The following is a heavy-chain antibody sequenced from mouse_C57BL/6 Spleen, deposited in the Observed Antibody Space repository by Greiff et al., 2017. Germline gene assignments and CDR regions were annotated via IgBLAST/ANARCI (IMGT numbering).Heavy chain of an antibody. Sequence: EVKLMESGGGLVKPGGSLKLSCAASGFTFSSYAMSWVRQTPEKRLEWVATISDGGSYTYYPDNVKGRFPISRDNDKNNLYLQMSHLKSEDTAMYYCAREGYYGSSHYFDYWGQGTTLTVSS. J-gene: IGHJ2*01. D-gene: IGHD1-1*01. V-gene: IGHV5-4*01. CDR3: AREGYYGSSHYFDY. CDR1: GFTFSSYA. CDR2: ISDGGSYT.